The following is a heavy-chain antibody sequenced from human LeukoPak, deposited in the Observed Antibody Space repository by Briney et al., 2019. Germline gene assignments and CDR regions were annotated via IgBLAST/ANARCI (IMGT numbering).Heavy chain of an antibody. CDR2: IHHSGSA. Sequence: SETLSLTCTVSDYSISSGFHWGWIRQPPGKGLEWIATIHHSGSANYNPSLKSRVTISIDKSKNQFSLKLSSVTAADTAVYYCAGEAPPGAFEIWGLGTMVTVSS. V-gene: IGHV4-38-2*02. CDR1: DYSISSGFH. CDR3: AGEAPPGAFEI. J-gene: IGHJ3*02.